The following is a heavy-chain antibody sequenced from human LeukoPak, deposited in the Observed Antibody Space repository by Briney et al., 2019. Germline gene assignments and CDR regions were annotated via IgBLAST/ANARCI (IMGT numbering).Heavy chain of an antibody. V-gene: IGHV3-23*01. CDR1: GFTFNTYA. CDR3: VGDFDY. Sequence: PGGSLRLSCAASGFTFNTYAMNWVRQAPGKGLEWVSGISGSGGSTYYADSVKGRFTISRDNSKNTLYLQMNSLRAEDTAIYYCVGDFDYWGQGTLVTVSS. CDR2: ISGSGGST. J-gene: IGHJ4*02.